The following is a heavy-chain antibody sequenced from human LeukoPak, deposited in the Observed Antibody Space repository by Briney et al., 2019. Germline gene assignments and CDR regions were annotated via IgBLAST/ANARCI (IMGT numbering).Heavy chain of an antibody. J-gene: IGHJ4*02. CDR3: ARGRRRGVVVPAASNYFDY. V-gene: IGHV4-34*01. CDR1: GGSFSGYY. CDR2: INHSGST. Sequence: NPSETLFLTCAVYGGSFSGYYWSWIRQPPGKGLEWIGEINHSGSTNYNPSLKSRVTISVDTSKNQFSLKLSSVTAADTAVYYYARGRRRGVVVPAASNYFDYWGQGTLVTVSS. D-gene: IGHD2-2*01.